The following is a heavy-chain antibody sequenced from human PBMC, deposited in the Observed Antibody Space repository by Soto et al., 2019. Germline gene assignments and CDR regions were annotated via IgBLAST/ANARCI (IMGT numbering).Heavy chain of an antibody. V-gene: IGHV4-59*01. CDR3: ARPTYNSGSPFDY. CDR2: IYYSGST. CDR1: GGSISSYY. Sequence: SETLSLTCTVSGGSISSYYWSWIRQPPGKGLEWIGYIYYSGSTNYNPSLKSRVTISVDTSKNQFSLKLSSVTAADTAVYYCARPTYNSGSPFDYWGQGALVTVSS. D-gene: IGHD1-20*01. J-gene: IGHJ4*02.